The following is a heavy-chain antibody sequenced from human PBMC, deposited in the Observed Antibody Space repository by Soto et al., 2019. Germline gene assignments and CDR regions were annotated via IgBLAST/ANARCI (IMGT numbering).Heavy chain of an antibody. D-gene: IGHD4-17*01. CDR1: GFSLSTSGVG. V-gene: IGHV2-5*02. CDR2: IYWDDDK. Sequence: QITLKESGPTLVKPTQTLTLTCTFSGFSLSTSGVGVGWIRQPPGKALEWLALIYWDDDKRYSPSLKSRLTITKDTSNNQVVLTMTNMDPVDTATYYCAHRKGWRRGYGDYLSIFDYWGQGTLVTVSS. J-gene: IGHJ4*02. CDR3: AHRKGWRRGYGDYLSIFDY.